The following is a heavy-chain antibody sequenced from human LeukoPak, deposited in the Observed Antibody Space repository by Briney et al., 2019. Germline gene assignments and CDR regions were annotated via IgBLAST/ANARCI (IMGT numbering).Heavy chain of an antibody. V-gene: IGHV3-23*01. CDR1: GFTFSYYA. CDR3: AKQARSYYVPTFDY. D-gene: IGHD2/OR15-2a*01. Sequence: GGSLRLSCAASGFTFSYYAMSWVRQAPGKGLEWVSVISGSGGDTYYADSVKGRFAISRDNSKNTVYLQMNTLRVEDTAVYYCAKQARSYYVPTFDYWGQGILVTVSS. CDR2: ISGSGGDT. J-gene: IGHJ4*02.